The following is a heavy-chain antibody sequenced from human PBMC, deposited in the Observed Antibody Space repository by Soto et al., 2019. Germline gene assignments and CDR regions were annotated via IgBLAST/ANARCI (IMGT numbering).Heavy chain of an antibody. V-gene: IGHV4-34*01. J-gene: IGHJ4*02. Sequence: SEALSITCAVYVWSFSFYYVSWIRQPRGKGLEWIGGINHSGSTNYNPSLKSRVTISVDTSKSQFSLKLSSVTAADTAVYYCARGRAARLLLSRSVAGSNFDYWGQGTLVTVSS. CDR2: INHSGST. CDR1: VWSFSFYY. D-gene: IGHD6-6*01. CDR3: ARGRAARLLLSRSVAGSNFDY.